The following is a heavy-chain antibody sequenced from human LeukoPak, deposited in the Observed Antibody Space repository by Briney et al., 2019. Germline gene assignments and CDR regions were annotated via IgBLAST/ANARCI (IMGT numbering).Heavy chain of an antibody. J-gene: IGHJ3*02. Sequence: GGSLRLSCAASGFTFSNYAMTWVRQAPGKGLEWVSSIDGSATDTYYADSVKGRFTISRDNSRNTQYLQMNSLRAEDTAVYYCAKDFYGSGGYYTVAFDIWGQGTVVTVS. V-gene: IGHV3-23*01. CDR3: AKDFYGSGGYYTVAFDI. CDR1: GFTFSNYA. CDR2: IDGSATDT. D-gene: IGHD3-10*01.